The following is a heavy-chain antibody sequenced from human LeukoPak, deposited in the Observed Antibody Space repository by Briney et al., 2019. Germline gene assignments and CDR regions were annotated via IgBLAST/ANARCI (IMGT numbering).Heavy chain of an antibody. J-gene: IGHJ5*02. Sequence: PSETLSLTCTVSGGSMSSSDHFWGWVRQPPGKALVWLASVYYIGSTYYNPSLRSRLSISLDTSKKQLSLKLDSVTAADTAVYYCARSYCSSTSCYEAGFDPWGQGTLVTVSS. CDR1: GGSMSSSDHF. V-gene: IGHV4-39*01. D-gene: IGHD2-2*01. CDR3: ARSYCSSTSCYEAGFDP. CDR2: VYYIGST.